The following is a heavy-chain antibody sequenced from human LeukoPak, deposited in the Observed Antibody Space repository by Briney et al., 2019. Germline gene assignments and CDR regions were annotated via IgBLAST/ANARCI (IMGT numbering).Heavy chain of an antibody. CDR2: ISGSGGST. J-gene: IGHJ4*02. CDR1: GFTFSSYA. D-gene: IGHD3-9*01. Sequence: GGSLRLSCAAPGFTFSSYAMSWVRQAPGKGLEWVSAISGSGGSTYYADSVKGRFTISRDNSKNTLHLQMNSLRAEDTAVYYCAKDSYGILTGYVDYWGQGTLVTVSS. CDR3: AKDSYGILTGYVDY. V-gene: IGHV3-23*01.